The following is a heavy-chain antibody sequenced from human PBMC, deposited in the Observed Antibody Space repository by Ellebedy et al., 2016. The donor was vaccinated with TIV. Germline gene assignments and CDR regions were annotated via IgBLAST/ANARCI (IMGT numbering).Heavy chain of an antibody. D-gene: IGHD5-18*01. Sequence: PGGSLRLSCAASGFTFSGSAMHWVRQAPGKGLEWVANIKQDGSEKYYVDSVKGRFTISRDNAKNSLYLQMNSLRAEDTAVYYCARDLDTAMVDYWGQGTLVTVSS. CDR1: GFTFSGSA. CDR3: ARDLDTAMVDY. V-gene: IGHV3-7*01. CDR2: IKQDGSEK. J-gene: IGHJ4*02.